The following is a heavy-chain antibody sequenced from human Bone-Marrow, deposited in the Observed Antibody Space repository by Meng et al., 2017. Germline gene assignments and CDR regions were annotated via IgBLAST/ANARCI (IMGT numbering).Heavy chain of an antibody. V-gene: IGHV4-34*01. J-gene: IGHJ6*02. CDR3: ARAFFDSSGYYYYGMDV. D-gene: IGHD3-22*01. CDR2: INHSGST. CDR1: GGSFSGYY. Sequence: SETLSLTCAVYGGSFSGYYWSWIRQPPGKGLEWIGEINHSGSTNYNPSLKSRVTISVDTSKNQFSLKLSSGTAADTAVYYCARAFFDSSGYYYYGMDVWGQGTMVTVSS.